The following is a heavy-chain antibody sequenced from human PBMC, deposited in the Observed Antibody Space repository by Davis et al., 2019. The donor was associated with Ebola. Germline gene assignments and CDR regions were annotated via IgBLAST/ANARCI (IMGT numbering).Heavy chain of an antibody. Sequence: SETLSLTCAVSGDSISSSNWWSWVRQPPGKGLEWIGEISQSGSTNYNPSLKSRVTISVDTSKNQFSLKLSSVTAADTAVYYCARHWGYSGNFDYWGQGTLVTVSS. CDR3: ARHWGYSGNFDY. CDR2: ISQSGST. CDR1: GDSISSSNW. D-gene: IGHD5-12*01. J-gene: IGHJ4*02. V-gene: IGHV4-4*02.